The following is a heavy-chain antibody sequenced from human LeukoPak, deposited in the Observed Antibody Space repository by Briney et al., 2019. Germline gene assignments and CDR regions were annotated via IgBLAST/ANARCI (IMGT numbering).Heavy chain of an antibody. V-gene: IGHV3-30*04. CDR1: RFIFSSYS. J-gene: IGHJ5*02. CDR3: ARTSQRDSFTVFVINFFDP. D-gene: IGHD3-9*01. Sequence: GGSLRLSCAASRFIFSSYSMYWVRQAPGKGLQWVAADSVKGRFTIPRDNSKNTLYVQMNSLRAEDRAVYYCARTSQRDSFTVFVINFFDPWGQGTLVTVSS.